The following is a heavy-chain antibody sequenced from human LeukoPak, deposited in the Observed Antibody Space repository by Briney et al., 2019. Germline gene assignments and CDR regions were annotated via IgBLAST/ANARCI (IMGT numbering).Heavy chain of an antibody. Sequence: SETLSLTCTVSGGSISGYYWSWIRQPPGKGLEWIGNIYYSGSTDYNPSLKSRVTISVDTSKNQFSLKLRFVTAADTAVYYCARTYSSGAFDIWGQGTMVTVSS. D-gene: IGHD6-25*01. CDR1: GGSISGYY. V-gene: IGHV4-59*08. J-gene: IGHJ3*02. CDR2: IYYSGST. CDR3: ARTYSSGAFDI.